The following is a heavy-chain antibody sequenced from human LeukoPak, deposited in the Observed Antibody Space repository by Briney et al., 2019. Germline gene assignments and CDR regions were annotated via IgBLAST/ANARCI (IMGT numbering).Heavy chain of an antibody. CDR2: ISSSGS. CDR1: GFTFSRLA. D-gene: IGHD3-22*01. Sequence: GRSLRLSCAASGFTFSRLAMTWVRQAPGKGLEWVSTISSSGSYYADPVKGRFIISRDNSRNTLDLQMNSLRAEDTAVYYCAKDHESDGYPCLDHWGQGALVVVSS. J-gene: IGHJ4*02. V-gene: IGHV3-23*01. CDR3: AKDHESDGYPCLDH.